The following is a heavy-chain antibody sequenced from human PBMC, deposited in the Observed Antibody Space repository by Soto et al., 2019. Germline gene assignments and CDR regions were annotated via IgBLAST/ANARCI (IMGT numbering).Heavy chain of an antibody. D-gene: IGHD4-17*01. J-gene: IGHJ6*02. V-gene: IGHV4-31*03. CDR2: IYDSAYT. CDR3: ARILRATVTTFYGIDV. CDR1: GGSISSGDYY. Sequence: PSETLSLTCTVSGGSISSGDYYWSWIRHPPGKGLELIGHIYDSAYTDYSLSLKSRVAISKDTSKIQFSLTMTSVTAADTAVYYCARILRATVTTFYGIDVWGQGTTVTVSS.